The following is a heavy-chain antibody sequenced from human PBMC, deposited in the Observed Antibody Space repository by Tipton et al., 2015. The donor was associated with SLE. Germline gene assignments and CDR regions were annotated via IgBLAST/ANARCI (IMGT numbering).Heavy chain of an antibody. J-gene: IGHJ4*02. V-gene: IGHV4-39*06. Sequence: TLSLTCTVSGGSIGSGSYYWGWIRQPPGKGLEWIGSTFYGGSTHYNPSLKSRVTMSIDTSRTQLALQLNSVTAADTAVYYCARDVAAEFDYWGQGTLVTVSS. CDR3: ARDVAAEFDY. D-gene: IGHD6-13*01. CDR1: GGSIGSGSYY. CDR2: TFYGGST.